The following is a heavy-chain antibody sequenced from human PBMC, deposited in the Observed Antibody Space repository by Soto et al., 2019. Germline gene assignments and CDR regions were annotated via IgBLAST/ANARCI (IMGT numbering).Heavy chain of an antibody. V-gene: IGHV3-74*01. CDR1: GFTFSTFW. Sequence: EVQLVESGGGLVQPGGSLRLSCEASGFTFSTFWMHWVRQAPGKGLVWVSRINSDGSSTYYADSVKGRVTIARDNAKNTLYLHLSSLRPEDTAVYYCARDFEYWGPGTLVTASS. CDR2: INSDGSST. J-gene: IGHJ4*02. CDR3: ARDFEY.